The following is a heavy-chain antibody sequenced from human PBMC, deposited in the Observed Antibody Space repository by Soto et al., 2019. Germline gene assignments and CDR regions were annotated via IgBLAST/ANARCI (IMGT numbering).Heavy chain of an antibody. V-gene: IGHV4-39*01. CDR1: GGSISSSSYY. CDR3: ARPQGELTIFGVVTNNWFDP. Sequence: SETLSLTCTVSGGSISSSSYYWGWIRQPPGKGLEWIGSIYYSGSTYYNPSLKSRVTISVDTSKNQFSLKLSSVTAADTAVYYCARPQGELTIFGVVTNNWFDPWGQGTLVTVSS. J-gene: IGHJ5*02. CDR2: IYYSGST. D-gene: IGHD3-3*01.